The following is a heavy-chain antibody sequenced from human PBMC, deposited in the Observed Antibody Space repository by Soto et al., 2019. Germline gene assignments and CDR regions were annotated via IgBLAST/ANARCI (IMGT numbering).Heavy chain of an antibody. CDR1: GGTFRRSA. D-gene: IGHD6-13*01. J-gene: IGHJ5*02. CDR2: IIPIFGTE. V-gene: IGHV1-69*13. CDR3: AREGIAAAGSWLDP. Sequence: SSVKASGKDSGGTFRRSAMSWVRQSPGQGLEWIGGIIPIFGTENYAKKFQGRVTITADESTSTAYMELSSLRSEDTAVYYCAREGIAAAGSWLDPWGQGTLATVSS.